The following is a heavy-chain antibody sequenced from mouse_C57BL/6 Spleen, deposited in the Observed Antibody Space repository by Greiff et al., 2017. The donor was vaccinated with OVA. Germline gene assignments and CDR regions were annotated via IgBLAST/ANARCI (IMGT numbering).Heavy chain of an antibody. CDR2: IYPGSGNT. CDR1: GYTFTDYY. J-gene: IGHJ1*03. Sequence: QVQLQQSGAELVRPGASVKLSCKASGYTFTDYYINWVKQRPGQGLEWIARIYPGSGNTYYNEKFKGKATLTAEKSSSTAYMQLSSLTSEDSAVYFCARADYGSPSWYFDVWGTGTTVTVSS. CDR3: ARADYGSPSWYFDV. D-gene: IGHD1-1*01. V-gene: IGHV1-76*01.